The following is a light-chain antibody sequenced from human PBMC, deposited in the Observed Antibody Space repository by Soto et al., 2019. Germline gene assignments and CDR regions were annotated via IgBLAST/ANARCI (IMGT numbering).Light chain of an antibody. CDR2: DAS. J-gene: IGKJ3*01. Sequence: EIVLTQSPGTLSLSPGERATLSCXXSXSVASSHLAWYRQKPGQTPWLLIYDASSRATGIPDRISGSGSGTDFTLTISRLDPEDFAVYYCQQYGSAPFTFGPGTKVDIK. CDR1: XSVASSH. CDR3: QQYGSAPFT. V-gene: IGKV3-20*01.